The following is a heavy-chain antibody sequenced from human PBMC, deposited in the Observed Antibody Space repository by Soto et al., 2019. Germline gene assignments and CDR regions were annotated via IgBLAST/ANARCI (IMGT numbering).Heavy chain of an antibody. V-gene: IGHV1-69*12. Sequence: QVQLEQSGAEVKKPGSSVKVSCKASGGTFRTAAISWVRQAPGQGLEWMGGIMPVFRTPDYAQMFQGRVTITADESTNTAYMELSGLRSDDTAVYYCARDNDRPQLGGNYYYILDVWGQGTTITVSS. D-gene: IGHD2-8*01. CDR3: ARDNDRPQLGGNYYYILDV. J-gene: IGHJ6*02. CDR1: GGTFRTAA. CDR2: IMPVFRTP.